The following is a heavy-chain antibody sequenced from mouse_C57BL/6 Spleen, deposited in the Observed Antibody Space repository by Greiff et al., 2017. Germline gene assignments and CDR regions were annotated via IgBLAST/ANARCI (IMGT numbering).Heavy chain of an antibody. J-gene: IGHJ4*01. CDR2: FHPYNDDT. CDR1: GYTFTTYP. D-gene: IGHD3-3*01. Sequence: QVQLKASGAELVKPGASVKMSCKASGYTFTTYPIEWMKQNHGKSLEWIGNFHPYNDDTKYNDKFQGKATLTVEKSSSTVYLALSRLSSDDSAVYYGERRGPLDDGYAMDYWGKGTSVTVSS. CDR3: ERRGPLDDGYAMDY. V-gene: IGHV1-47*01.